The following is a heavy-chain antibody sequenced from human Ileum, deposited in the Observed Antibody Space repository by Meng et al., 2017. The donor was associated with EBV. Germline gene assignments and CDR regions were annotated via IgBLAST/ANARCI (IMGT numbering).Heavy chain of an antibody. CDR3: ARGDILTGYWYYFDY. CDR2: TYYSGST. V-gene: IGHV4-39*07. CDR1: GASIRGSRYY. D-gene: IGHD3-9*01. J-gene: IGHJ4*02. Sequence: RLPQSGPGLVKPSETLLLTCTVSGASIRGSRYYWGWIRQPPGKGLEWIGSTYYSGSTNYNPSLKSRVTISVDTSKNQFSLNLSSVTAADTAVYYCARGDILTGYWYYFDYWGQGILVTVSS.